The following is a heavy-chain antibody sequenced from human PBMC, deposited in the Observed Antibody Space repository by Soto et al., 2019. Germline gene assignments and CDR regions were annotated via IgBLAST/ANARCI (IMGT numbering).Heavy chain of an antibody. CDR2: ISTSSDYI. J-gene: IGHJ5*02. D-gene: IGHD3-22*01. CDR3: ARDDYDTTTGGFDP. CDR1: GFTFSSYS. Sequence: SGGSLRLSCAASGFTFSSYSMNWFRQAPGKGLEWVSFISTSSDYIYYADSVKGRFTISRDNAKNSLYLQMNSLRAEDTAVYYCARDDYDTTTGGFDPWGQGTLVTVSS. V-gene: IGHV3-21*04.